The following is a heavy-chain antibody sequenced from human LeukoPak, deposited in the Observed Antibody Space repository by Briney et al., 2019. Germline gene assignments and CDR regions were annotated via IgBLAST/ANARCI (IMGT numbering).Heavy chain of an antibody. V-gene: IGHV3-7*01. J-gene: IGHJ4*02. Sequence: GGSLRLSSEASGFIFSNYWMSWVRQAPGKGPEWVANMKQDGSEKFYMGSVKGRFTISRDNANNSLYLQMNNLRAEDTAVYYCAKEYNDILTGYPCDYWGQGTLVTVSS. CDR2: MKQDGSEK. CDR3: AKEYNDILTGYPCDY. D-gene: IGHD3-9*01. CDR1: GFIFSNYW.